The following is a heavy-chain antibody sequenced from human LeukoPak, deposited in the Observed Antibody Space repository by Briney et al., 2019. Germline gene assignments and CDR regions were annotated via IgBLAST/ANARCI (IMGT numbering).Heavy chain of an antibody. CDR2: IRYDGSNK. CDR1: GFTFSSYG. CDR3: ATTGCSSTSCQAYYYYYMDV. J-gene: IGHJ6*03. V-gene: IGHV3-30*02. D-gene: IGHD2-2*01. Sequence: GGSLRLSCAASGFTFSSYGMHWVRQAPGKGLEGVAFIRYDGSNKYYADSVKGRFTISRDNSKNTLYLQMNSLRAEDTAVYYCATTGCSSTSCQAYYYYYMDVWGKGPTVTVSS.